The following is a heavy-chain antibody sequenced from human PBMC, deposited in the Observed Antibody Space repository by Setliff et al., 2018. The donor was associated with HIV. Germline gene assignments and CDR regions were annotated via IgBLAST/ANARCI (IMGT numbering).Heavy chain of an antibody. CDR1: GHSFANHW. V-gene: IGHV5-51*01. J-gene: IGHJ3*02. CDR2: IYTGDSGT. D-gene: IGHD2-21*01. CDR3: ARHKVAMSMLVVQDPGPFDN. Sequence: GESLKISCRAFGHSFANHWIAWVRQMPGKGPEWVGFIYTGDSGTQYNPAFQGRVTISADKSIKTVYLQWTSLQRSDTAMYYCARHKVAMSMLVVQDPGPFDNWGQGTMVT.